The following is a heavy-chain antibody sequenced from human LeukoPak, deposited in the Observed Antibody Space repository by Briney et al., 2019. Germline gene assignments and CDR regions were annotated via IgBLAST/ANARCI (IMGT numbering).Heavy chain of an antibody. CDR1: GFTFSSHE. Sequence: PGGSLRLSCAASGFTFSSHEMNWVRQAPGKGPEWVSYISSSGSTIYYADSVKGRFTISRDNAKNSLFLQMSSLRAEDTATYYCARSTITFGRDWGQGTMVTVSS. CDR3: ARSTITFGRD. V-gene: IGHV3-48*03. J-gene: IGHJ3*01. CDR2: ISSSGSTI. D-gene: IGHD3-16*01.